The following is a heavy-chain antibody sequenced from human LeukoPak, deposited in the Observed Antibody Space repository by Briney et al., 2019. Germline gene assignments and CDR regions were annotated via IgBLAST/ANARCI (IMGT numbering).Heavy chain of an antibody. CDR2: IYSGGST. CDR3: ARGMRLRSWFDP. CDR1: GFTVSSNY. D-gene: IGHD2-21*02. J-gene: IGHJ5*02. V-gene: IGHV3-53*01. Sequence: GGSLRLSCAASGFTVSSNYMSWVRQAPGKGLELVSVIYSGGSTYYADSVKGRFTISRDNSKNTRYLQMNSLRAEDTAVYYCARGMRLRSWFDPWGQGTLVTVSS.